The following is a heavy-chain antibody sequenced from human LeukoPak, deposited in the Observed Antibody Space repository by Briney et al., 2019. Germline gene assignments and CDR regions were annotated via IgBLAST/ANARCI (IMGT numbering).Heavy chain of an antibody. D-gene: IGHD3-22*01. CDR2: IYPGDSDT. V-gene: IGHV5-51*01. CDR1: GYSFTRYW. J-gene: IGHJ4*02. Sequence: GESLKISCKGSGYSFTRYWIGWVRQMPGKGLEWMGIIYPGDSDTRYSPSFQGQVTISVDRSISTAYLQWSSLKASDTAMYYCARQTYYYDSIGSQWGGGSDYWGQGTLVTVSS. CDR3: ARQTYYYDSIGSQWGGGSDY.